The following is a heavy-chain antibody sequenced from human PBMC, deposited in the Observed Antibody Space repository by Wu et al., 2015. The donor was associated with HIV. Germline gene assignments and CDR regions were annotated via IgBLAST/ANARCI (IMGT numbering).Heavy chain of an antibody. CDR3: VRKNGYSGYYPFDL. CDR1: GYSFVRYS. CDR2: IGVSNGNT. V-gene: IGHV1-18*01. Sequence: QVQLVQSGGEVKKPGASVKVSCKASGYSFVRYSLNWVRQAPGQGLEWMGWIGVSNGNTIYAQKFQGRVIMTTDKPTSTVYTELKSLTSDDTAIYYCVRKNGYSGYYPFDLWGQGTLVTVSS. D-gene: IGHD5-12*01. J-gene: IGHJ4*02.